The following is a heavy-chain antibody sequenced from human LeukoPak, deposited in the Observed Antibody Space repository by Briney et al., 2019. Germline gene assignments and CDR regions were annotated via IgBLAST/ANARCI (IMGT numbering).Heavy chain of an antibody. CDR2: INHSGST. J-gene: IGHJ5*02. CDR3: ARGPSIAAARIDP. D-gene: IGHD6-13*01. Sequence: SETLSLTCAVYGGSFSGYYWSWIRKPPGKGLEWIGEINHSGSTNYNPSLKRRVTISVDTSKNQFSLKLSSVTAADTAVYYCARGPSIAAARIDPWGQGTLVTVSS. V-gene: IGHV4-34*01. CDR1: GGSFSGYY.